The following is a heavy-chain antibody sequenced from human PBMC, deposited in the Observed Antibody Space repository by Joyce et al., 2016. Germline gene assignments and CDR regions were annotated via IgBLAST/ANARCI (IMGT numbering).Heavy chain of an antibody. V-gene: IGHV3-21*01. Sequence: EVQLVESGGGLVKPGGSLRLSCAASGFTFSCYSMNWVRQVPGKGLEWVSAISRSISYIYYADSVKGRITISRDNAKNSLYLQMNSLRAEDTAVYYCARELTYNYGSGSYYQSYYFDYWGQGTLVTVSS. CDR2: ISRSISYI. CDR1: GFTFSCYS. CDR3: ARELTYNYGSGSYYQSYYFDY. J-gene: IGHJ4*02. D-gene: IGHD3-10*01.